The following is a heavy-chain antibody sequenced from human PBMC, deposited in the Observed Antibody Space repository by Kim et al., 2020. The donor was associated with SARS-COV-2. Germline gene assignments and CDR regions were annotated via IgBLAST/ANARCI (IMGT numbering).Heavy chain of an antibody. CDR3: TTGGAY. CDR2: KQEVSAD. D-gene: IGHD3-16*01. Sequence: KQEVSADYYVDYVKDRFTSSRDNAKNSLYLQMNNLRAEDTAVYYCTTGGAYWGQGTLVTVSS. V-gene: IGHV3-7*04. J-gene: IGHJ4*02.